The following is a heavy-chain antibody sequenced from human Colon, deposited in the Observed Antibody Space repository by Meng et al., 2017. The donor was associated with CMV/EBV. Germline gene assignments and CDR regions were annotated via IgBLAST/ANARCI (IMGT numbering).Heavy chain of an antibody. CDR2: ISYDESGT. CDR1: GFTFSDAW. CDR3: ARDGLADTAFTYYYYSGMDV. V-gene: IGHV3-30*03. J-gene: IGHJ6*02. Sequence: GESLKISCAVSGFTFSDAWMNWVRQAPGKGLEWVAVISYDESGTYYADSVKGRFTVSRDHSKNTLFLQINSLRGEDTAVYYCARDGLADTAFTYYYYSGMDVWGHGTTVTVSS. D-gene: IGHD6-19*01.